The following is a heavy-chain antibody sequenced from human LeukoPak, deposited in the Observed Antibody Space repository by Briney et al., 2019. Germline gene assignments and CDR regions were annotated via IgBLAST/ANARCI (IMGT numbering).Heavy chain of an antibody. CDR1: GYSISSGYY. CDR2: IYHSGST. D-gene: IGHD3-10*01. J-gene: IGHJ4*02. V-gene: IGHV4-38-2*01. CDR3: ARPTFYGSYTSFDY. Sequence: SETLSLTRAVSGYSISSGYYWGWIRQPPGKGLEWIGSIYHSGSTYYNPSLKSRVTISVDTSKNQFSLKLSSVTAADTAVYYCARPTFYGSYTSFDYWGQGTLVTVSS.